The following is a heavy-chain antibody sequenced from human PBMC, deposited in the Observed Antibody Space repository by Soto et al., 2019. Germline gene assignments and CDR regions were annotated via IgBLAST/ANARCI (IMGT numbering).Heavy chain of an antibody. D-gene: IGHD6-13*01. J-gene: IGHJ4*02. CDR2: ISSSGTTI. CDR1: EFTFSSYE. Sequence: GGSLRLSCVASEFTFSSYEMNWVRQAPGKGLEWVSYISSSGTTIYYTDSVKGRFTISRDNAKKSLYLQMNSLRAEDTAVYYCVRFGGAAAGPGDYWGQGTLVTVS. CDR3: VRFGGAAAGPGDY. V-gene: IGHV3-48*03.